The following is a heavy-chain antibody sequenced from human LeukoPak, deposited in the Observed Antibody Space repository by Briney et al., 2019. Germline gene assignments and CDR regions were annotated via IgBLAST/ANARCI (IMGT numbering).Heavy chain of an antibody. CDR3: ARALPPYYDILTGYHDY. Sequence: ASVKVSCKASGYTFTSYGMSWVRQAPGQGLEWMGWISAYNGNTNYAQKLQGRVTMTTDTSTSTAYMELRSLRSDDTAVYYCARALPPYYDILTGYHDYWGQGTLVTVSS. V-gene: IGHV1-18*01. CDR2: ISAYNGNT. D-gene: IGHD3-9*01. J-gene: IGHJ4*02. CDR1: GYTFTSYG.